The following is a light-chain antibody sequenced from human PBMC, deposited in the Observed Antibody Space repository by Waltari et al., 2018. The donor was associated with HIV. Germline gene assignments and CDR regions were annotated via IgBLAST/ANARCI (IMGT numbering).Light chain of an antibody. V-gene: IGLV9-49*01. CDR2: VCPGGIVG. CDR1: SGNSSYT. CDR3: GADHGSGSNFNWL. Sequence: PLLTPPPSPSASPGASATLTFTLRSGNSSYTLNWYQQTPGKGPRFVMRVCPGGIVGSKWDGIPDRFSVLGSGLNQFLTIKKVQEEDEADYHCGADHGSGSNFNWLFCGGTKLTVL. J-gene: IGLJ3*02.